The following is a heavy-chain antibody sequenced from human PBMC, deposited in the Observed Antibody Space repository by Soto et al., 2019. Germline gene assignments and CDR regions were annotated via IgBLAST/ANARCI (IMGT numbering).Heavy chain of an antibody. CDR1: GYTFSTYA. J-gene: IGHJ6*02. V-gene: IGHV1-3*01. CDR2: INGGNGHT. Sequence: ASVQVSCKASGYTFSTYALHWVRQAPGQGLEWMGWINGGNGHTRYSQKFKDRVTISRDTPASTAYMELSGLRSEDTAVYYCARGKGMEENYYYYGMDVWGPGTTVTVSS. D-gene: IGHD1-1*01. CDR3: ARGKGMEENYYYYGMDV.